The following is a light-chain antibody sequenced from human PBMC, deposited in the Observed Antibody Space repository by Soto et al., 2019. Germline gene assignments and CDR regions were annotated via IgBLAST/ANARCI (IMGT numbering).Light chain of an antibody. CDR1: ESVSSSY. J-gene: IGKJ5*01. CDR3: QQYNSWPPIT. CDR2: GAS. V-gene: IGKV3-20*01. Sequence: EIVFTQSPGTLSLSPGERATLPCRASESVSSSYLAWYQQKPGQAPRLLIYGASSRATGLPDRFSGSGSGTDFTLTISSLQSADFAVYDGQQYNSWPPITFGQGTRLEIK.